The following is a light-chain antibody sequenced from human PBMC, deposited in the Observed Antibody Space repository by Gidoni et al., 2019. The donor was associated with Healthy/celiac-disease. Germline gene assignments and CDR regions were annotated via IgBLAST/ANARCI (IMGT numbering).Light chain of an antibody. V-gene: IGKV1-39*01. CDR2: AAS. CDR3: QHGYSSPRYT. J-gene: IGKJ2*01. CDR1: QSISSY. Sequence: DIQMTQSPSSLSASVGDRVTITCRASQSISSYLNWYQQKPGKAPKLLIYAASSLQSGVPSRFSGSGSGTDFTLTISSLQPEDFATYYCQHGYSSPRYTFGQGTKLEIK.